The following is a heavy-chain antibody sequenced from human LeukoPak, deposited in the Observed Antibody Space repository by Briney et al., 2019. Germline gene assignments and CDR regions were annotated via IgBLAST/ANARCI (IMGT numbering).Heavy chain of an antibody. CDR3: ARRVGNIAYYYYYMDV. V-gene: IGHV1-8*02. Sequence: GASVKVSCKASGGTFSSYAINWVRQATGQGLEWMGWMNPNSGNTSYAQKFQGRVTMTRNTSISTAYMELSSLRSEDTAVYYCARRVGNIAYYYYYMDVWGKGTTVTVSS. CDR1: GGTFSSYA. J-gene: IGHJ6*03. CDR2: MNPNSGNT.